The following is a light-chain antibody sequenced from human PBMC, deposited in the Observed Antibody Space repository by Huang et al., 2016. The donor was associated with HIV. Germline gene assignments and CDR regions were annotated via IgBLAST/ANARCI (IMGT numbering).Light chain of an antibody. J-gene: IGKJ1*01. CDR3: QQYNDWPRS. CDR1: QNINTN. Sequence: EIVMTRSPGTLSVAPGERATLSCRASQNINTNLAWFQQKPGQAPRLLIYAASTRTAGFPARFSGSGSRTEFTLTISSLQSEDIAVYYCQQYNDWPRSFGQGTKVEIK. CDR2: AAS. V-gene: IGKV3-15*01.